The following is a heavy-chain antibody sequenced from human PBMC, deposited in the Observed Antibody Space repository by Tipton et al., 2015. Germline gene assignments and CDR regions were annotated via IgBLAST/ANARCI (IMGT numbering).Heavy chain of an antibody. V-gene: IGHV4-34*01. CDR1: GGSFSGYY. D-gene: IGHD2-2*01. CDR3: ARTRYCFGTTCHEDYFYGMDV. Sequence: AGLVKPSETLSLTCAVYGGSFSGYYWNWIRQPPGKGLEWIGEINHSGRPNYTPSLKSRVTISVDTSKHQFSLKLASVTAADTAMYYCARTRYCFGTTCHEDYFYGMDVWGQGTMVTVSS. CDR2: INHSGRP. J-gene: IGHJ6*02.